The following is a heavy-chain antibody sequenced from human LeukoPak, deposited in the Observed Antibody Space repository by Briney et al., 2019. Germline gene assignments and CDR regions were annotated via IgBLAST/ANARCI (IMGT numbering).Heavy chain of an antibody. CDR2: THYSWGT. J-gene: IGHJ5*02. V-gene: IGHV4-39*01. CDR1: GGSISNSDYW. Sequence: SETLSLTCTISGGSISNSDYWWDWIRQPPGKGLEWVATTHYSWGTFYDPSLKSRVTTSIDTSKNQFSLKVTSVTAADTAVYYCARRRAGLDWFDPWGQGILVTVSS. CDR3: ARRRAGLDWFDP.